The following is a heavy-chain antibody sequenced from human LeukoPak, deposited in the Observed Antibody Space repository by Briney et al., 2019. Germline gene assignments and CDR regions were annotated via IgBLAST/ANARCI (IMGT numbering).Heavy chain of an antibody. CDR2: IIPIFGTA. CDR3: ASSEAYYYGSGSYQYPPSFDY. V-gene: IGHV1-69*13. D-gene: IGHD3-10*01. J-gene: IGHJ4*02. Sequence: SVKVSCKASGGTFSSYVISWVRQAPGQGLEWMGRIIPIFGTANYAQKFQGRVTITADQSTSTAYMELSSLRSEDTAVYYCASSEAYYYGSGSYQYPPSFDYWGQGTLVTVSS. CDR1: GGTFSSYV.